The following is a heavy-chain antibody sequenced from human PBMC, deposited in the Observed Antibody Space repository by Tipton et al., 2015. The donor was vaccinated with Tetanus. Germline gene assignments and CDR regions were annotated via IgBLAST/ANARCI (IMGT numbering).Heavy chain of an antibody. CDR1: GGLITTGGYS. Sequence: TLSLTCTVSGGLITTGGYSWGWIRQPPGQGLEWLGYIYQTDSTYYNPSVRSRLTLSLQRSKNQVSLKLNSITASDTAVYYCVRGRGLGAYSFGFEHWGQGAPVTVSS. CDR3: VRGRGLGAYSFGFEH. CDR2: IYQTDST. V-gene: IGHV4-30-2*01. J-gene: IGHJ4*02. D-gene: IGHD5-12*01.